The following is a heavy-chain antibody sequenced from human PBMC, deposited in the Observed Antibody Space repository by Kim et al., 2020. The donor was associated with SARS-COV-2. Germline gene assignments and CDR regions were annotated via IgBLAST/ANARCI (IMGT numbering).Heavy chain of an antibody. D-gene: IGHD3-10*01. CDR1: GGSISSYY. J-gene: IGHJ2*01. CDR2: IYHSGTT. V-gene: IGHV4-59*08. CDR3: ARRRMVRGVMIRNGWYFDL. Sequence: SETLSLTCTVSGGSISSYYWSWIRQPPGKGLEWIGHIYHSGTTNYNPSLRSRVTMSIETSKNQFSLKLTSVTAADMAVYYCARRRMVRGVMIRNGWYFDL.